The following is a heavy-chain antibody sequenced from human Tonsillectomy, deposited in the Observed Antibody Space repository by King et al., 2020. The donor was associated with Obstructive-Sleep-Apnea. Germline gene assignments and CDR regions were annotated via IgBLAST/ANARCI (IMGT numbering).Heavy chain of an antibody. D-gene: IGHD4-11*01. Sequence: QLVRSGAEVRKPGSSVKVSCKASGGTFSRFAFSWVRQAPGQGLEWMGAIIPTLETTNYAQKFQGRVTISADESTSTTYMELNSLRSDDTAVYYCARVDYNNPASNHYFGMDVWGQGTTVTVSS. J-gene: IGHJ6*02. CDR2: IIPTLETT. V-gene: IGHV1-69*01. CDR3: ARVDYNNPASNHYFGMDV. CDR1: GGTFSRFA.